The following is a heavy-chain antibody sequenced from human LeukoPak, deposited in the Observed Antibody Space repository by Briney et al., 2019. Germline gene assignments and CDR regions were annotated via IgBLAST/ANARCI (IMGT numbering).Heavy chain of an antibody. D-gene: IGHD3-3*01. CDR2: ISGSGGST. CDR3: AKSLDFWSGYYTPFGY. J-gene: IGHJ4*02. CDR1: GFTFSSYA. Sequence: PGGSLRLSCAASGFTFSSYAMNWVRQAPGKGLEWVSAISGSGGSTYYADSVKGRFTISRDNSMNTLYLQMNSLRAEDTAVYYCAKSLDFWSGYYTPFGYWGQGTLVTVSS. V-gene: IGHV3-23*01.